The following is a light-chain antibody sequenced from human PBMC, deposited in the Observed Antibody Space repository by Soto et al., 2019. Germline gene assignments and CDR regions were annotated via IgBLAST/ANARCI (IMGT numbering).Light chain of an antibody. CDR3: QQYHNYIT. Sequence: DSQVTQSPSTLSASLGDMVTITCRALQIIINSLAWYQQKPGSAQKLLIYDASNSMVGGLESRFSGSGSGTEFTLTISDLQPYDFATYYCQQYHNYITFGGGTRVEVQ. CDR2: DASN. J-gene: IGKJ4*02. V-gene: IGKV1-5*01. CDR1: QIIINS.